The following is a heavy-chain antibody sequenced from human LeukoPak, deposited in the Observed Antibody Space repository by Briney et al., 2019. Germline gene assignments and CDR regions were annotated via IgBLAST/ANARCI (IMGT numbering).Heavy chain of an antibody. D-gene: IGHD6-19*01. Sequence: PGGSLRLSCAASGFTVSSSAMHWVRQAPGKGLEWVAALSFDGNDKYYGDSVKGRFTISRDTSKNTLDLQINSLRPEDTAVYYGATGRWDNSGWFFDYWGQGTLVTVSS. CDR1: GFTVSSSA. J-gene: IGHJ4*02. CDR2: LSFDGNDK. V-gene: IGHV3-30*03. CDR3: ATGRWDNSGWFFDY.